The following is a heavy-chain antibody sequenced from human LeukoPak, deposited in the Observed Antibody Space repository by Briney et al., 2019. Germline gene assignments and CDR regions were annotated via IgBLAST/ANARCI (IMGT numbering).Heavy chain of an antibody. Sequence: GASVKVSCKASGYTFTGYYMHWVRQAPGQGLEWMGWINPNSGGTNYAQKFQGRVTMTRDTSISTAYMELSRLRSDDTAVYYCARDYDPSSPTLCDYWGQGTLVTVSS. J-gene: IGHJ4*02. CDR2: INPNSGGT. V-gene: IGHV1-2*02. D-gene: IGHD3-3*01. CDR1: GYTFTGYY. CDR3: ARDYDPSSPTLCDY.